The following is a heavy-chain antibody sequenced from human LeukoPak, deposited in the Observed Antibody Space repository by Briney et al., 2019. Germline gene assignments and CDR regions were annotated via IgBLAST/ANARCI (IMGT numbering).Heavy chain of an antibody. Sequence: ASVKVSCKASGGTFSSYAISWVRQAPGQGLEWMGGIIPIFGTANYAQKFQGRVTITTDESTSTAYMELSSLRSDDTAVYYCARYTYLHAFDIWGQGTMVTVSS. J-gene: IGHJ3*02. CDR2: IIPIFGTA. CDR3: ARYTYLHAFDI. CDR1: GGTFSSYA. V-gene: IGHV1-69*05.